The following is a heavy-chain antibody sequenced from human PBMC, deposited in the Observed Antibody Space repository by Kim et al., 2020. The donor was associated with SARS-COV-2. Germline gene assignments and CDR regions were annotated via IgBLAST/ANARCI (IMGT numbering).Heavy chain of an antibody. J-gene: IGHJ6*02. CDR3: AKDLGWGGSGSYYQKNYYYYGMDV. V-gene: IGHV3-33*06. D-gene: IGHD3-10*01. Sequence: GGSLRLSCAASGFTFSSYGMHWVRQAPGKGLEWVAVIWYDGSNKYYADSVKGRFTISRDNSKNTLYLQMNSLRAEDTAVYYCAKDLGWGGSGSYYQKNYYYYGMDVWGQGTTVTVSS. CDR1: GFTFSSYG. CDR2: IWYDGSNK.